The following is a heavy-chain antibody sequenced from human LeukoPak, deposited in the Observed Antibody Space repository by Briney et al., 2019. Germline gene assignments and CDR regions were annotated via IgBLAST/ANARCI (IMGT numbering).Heavy chain of an antibody. D-gene: IGHD3-3*01. J-gene: IGHJ2*01. V-gene: IGHV3-33*01. Sequence: PGGSLRLSCAASGFTFSSYGMHWVRQAPGKGLEWVAVIWYDGSNKYYADSVKGRFTISRDNSKNTLYLQMNSLRAEDTAVYYCARVRSRRWHYDFWSGPTDWCFDLWGRGTLVTVSS. CDR2: IWYDGSNK. CDR3: ARVRSRRWHYDFWSGPTDWCFDL. CDR1: GFTFSSYG.